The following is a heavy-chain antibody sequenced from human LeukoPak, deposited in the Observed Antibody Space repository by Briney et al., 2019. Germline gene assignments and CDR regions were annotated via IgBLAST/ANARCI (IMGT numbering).Heavy chain of an antibody. V-gene: IGHV3-9*01. CDR1: RFTFDDYA. J-gene: IGHJ4*02. D-gene: IGHD3-10*01. CDR2: ITWNSGRI. Sequence: GRSLRLSCAASRFTFDDYAMHWVRQAPGKGLEWVSGITWNSGRIDYADSVKGRFTISRDNAKNSLYLQMISLRAEDTALYYCARGRPITPYYFDYWGQGTLVTVSS. CDR3: ARGRPITPYYFDY.